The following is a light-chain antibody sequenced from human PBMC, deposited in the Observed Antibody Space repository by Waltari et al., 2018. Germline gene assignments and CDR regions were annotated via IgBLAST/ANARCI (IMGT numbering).Light chain of an antibody. CDR3: CSYSGTRTWV. J-gene: IGLJ3*02. V-gene: IGLV2-23*01. Sequence: QSALTQPASMSGSPGQSITISCPGSRSDVGRYKLVSWYQQHPGKVPKLMIFDDIKPPSGVSTRFSGSKSGNTASRTISGLQAEDEADYYCCSYSGTRTWVFGGGTKLTVL. CDR2: DDI. CDR1: RSDVGRYKL.